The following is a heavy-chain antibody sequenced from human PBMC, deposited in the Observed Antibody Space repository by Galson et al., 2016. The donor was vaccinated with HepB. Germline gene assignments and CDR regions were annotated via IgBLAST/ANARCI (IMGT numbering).Heavy chain of an antibody. V-gene: IGHV3-15*01. J-gene: IGHJ4*02. CDR2: IKRRSDGRAT. CDR1: GSTVTDAW. Sequence: SLRLSCAGSGSTVTDAWMSWVRQAPGKGLEWIGRIKRRSDGRATDYAIPVKGRFIISRDDSKNTVFLQMNSLRIEDSAVYYCVANPIPYDFWSGYFAQWGQGTRVTVSS. CDR3: VANPIPYDFWSGYFAQ. D-gene: IGHD3-3*01.